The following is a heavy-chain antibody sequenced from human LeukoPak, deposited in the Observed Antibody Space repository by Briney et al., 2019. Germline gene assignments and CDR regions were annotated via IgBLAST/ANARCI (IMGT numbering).Heavy chain of an antibody. CDR2: VSGSGGST. J-gene: IGHJ6*02. Sequence: GGSLRLSCAASGFTFNNYAMSWVRQAPGKGREWVSAVSGSGGSTYYADSVQGRFTISRDNSKNTLYLQMNSLRAEDTAVYYCAGPYYYYGMDVWGQGTTVTVA. V-gene: IGHV3-23*01. CDR1: GFTFNNYA. CDR3: AGPYYYYGMDV.